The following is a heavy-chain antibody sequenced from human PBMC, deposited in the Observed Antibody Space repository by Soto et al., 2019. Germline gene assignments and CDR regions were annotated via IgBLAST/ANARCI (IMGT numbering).Heavy chain of an antibody. D-gene: IGHD3-16*02. CDR2: IRSKAYGGTT. Sequence: GGSLRLSCTASGFTFGDYAMSWFRQAPGKGLEWVGFIRSKAYGGTTEYAASVKGRFTISRDDSKSIAYLQMNSLKTEDTAVYYCTRGQFGGVIAYSPIWYMDVWGKGTTVTVSS. J-gene: IGHJ6*03. V-gene: IGHV3-49*03. CDR1: GFTFGDYA. CDR3: TRGQFGGVIAYSPIWYMDV.